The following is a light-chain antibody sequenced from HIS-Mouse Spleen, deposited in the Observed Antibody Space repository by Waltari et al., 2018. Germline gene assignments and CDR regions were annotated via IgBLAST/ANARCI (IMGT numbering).Light chain of an antibody. CDR2: DDS. J-gene: IGLJ1*01. CDR3: QVWDSSSDHPYV. CDR1: NIGSKS. Sequence: SYVLTQPPSVSVAPGKTARITCGGNNIGSKSVHWYQQKPGQAPMLGVYDDSDRPSGIPERFSGSNPGNTATLTISRVEAGDEADYYCQVWDSSSDHPYVFGTGTKVTVL. V-gene: IGLV3-21*03.